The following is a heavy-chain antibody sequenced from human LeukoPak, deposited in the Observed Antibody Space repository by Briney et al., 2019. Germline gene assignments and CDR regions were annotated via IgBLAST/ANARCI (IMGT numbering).Heavy chain of an antibody. CDR3: ARGGPSSGYYSDY. V-gene: IGHV1-69*13. Sequence: ASVKVSCKASGGTFSSYAISWVRQAPGQGLEWMGGIIPIFGTANYAQKFQGRGTITADESTSTAYMELSSLRSEDTAVYYCARGGPSSGYYSDYWGQGTLVTVSS. CDR2: IIPIFGTA. D-gene: IGHD3-22*01. CDR1: GGTFSSYA. J-gene: IGHJ4*02.